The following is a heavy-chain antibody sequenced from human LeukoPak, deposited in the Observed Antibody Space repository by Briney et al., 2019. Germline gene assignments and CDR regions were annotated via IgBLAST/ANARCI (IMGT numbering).Heavy chain of an antibody. CDR1: GGSISSSSYY. CDR2: MCNSGST. J-gene: IGHJ4*02. Sequence: SETLSLTCTVSGGSISSSSYYWGWIRQSPGKGLEWIGTMCNSGSTYYNPCLKSRVTISGHTAKNQFSLKLSSVTAADTAVYYCARRSQAAAGRGIDYWGQGTLVTVSS. V-gene: IGHV4-39*01. CDR3: ARRSQAAAGRGIDY. D-gene: IGHD6-13*01.